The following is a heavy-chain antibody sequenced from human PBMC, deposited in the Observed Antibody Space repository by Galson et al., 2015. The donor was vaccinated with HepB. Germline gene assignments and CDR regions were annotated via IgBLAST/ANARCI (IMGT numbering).Heavy chain of an antibody. V-gene: IGHV3-9*01. CDR3: AKDTRLGESSLYGWHFDL. D-gene: IGHD3-16*02. CDR1: GFTFDDYA. Sequence: SLRLSCAASGFTFDDYAMHWVRQAPGKGLEWVSGISWNSGSIGYADSVKGRFTISRDNAKNSLYLQMNSLRTEDTALYYCAKDTRLGESSLYGWHFDLWGRGTLVTVSS. CDR2: ISWNSGSI. J-gene: IGHJ2*01.